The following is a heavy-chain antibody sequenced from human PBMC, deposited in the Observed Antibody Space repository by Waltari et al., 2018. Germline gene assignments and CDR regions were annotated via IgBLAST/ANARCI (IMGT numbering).Heavy chain of an antibody. CDR3: AGGMGSSSADY. D-gene: IGHD3-10*01. V-gene: IGHV7-4-1*02. J-gene: IGHJ4*02. CDR1: GYTFTSYA. CDR2: INTNTGNP. Sequence: QVQLVQSGSELKKPGASVKVSCKASGYTFTSYAMNWVRQAPGQGLEWMGWINTNTGNPTSGQGFTGRFVLALDPSVSTAYLQISRLKAEDTAVLFCAGGMGSSSADYWGQGTLGTGPS.